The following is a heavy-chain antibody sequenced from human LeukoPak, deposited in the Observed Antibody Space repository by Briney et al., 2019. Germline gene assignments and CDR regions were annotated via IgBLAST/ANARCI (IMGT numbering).Heavy chain of an antibody. J-gene: IGHJ6*02. CDR2: IFYSGST. CDR1: GGSISSYY. CDR3: ARDWEDCSGGSCSSGNHYFYGMDV. D-gene: IGHD2-15*01. Sequence: SETLSLTCTVSGGSISSYYWSWIRQPPGKGLEWIGYIFYSGSTYYNPSLKSRVTISLDTSKNQFSLKLNSVTAADTAVYYCARDWEDCSGGSCSSGNHYFYGMDVWGQGTTVTVSS. V-gene: IGHV4-59*06.